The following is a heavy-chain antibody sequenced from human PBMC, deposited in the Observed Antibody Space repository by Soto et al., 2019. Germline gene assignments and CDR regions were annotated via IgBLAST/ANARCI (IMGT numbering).Heavy chain of an antibody. CDR3: AREGYMVVPAAMSFDYYYYYMDV. CDR1: GFTFSSYA. CDR2: ISSNGGST. Sequence: GGSLRLSCAASGFTFSSYAMHWVRQAPGKGLEYVSAISSNGGSTYYANSVKGRFTISRDNSKNTLYLQMGSLRAEDMAVYYCAREGYMVVPAAMSFDYYYYYMDVWGKGTTVTVSS. D-gene: IGHD2-2*01. V-gene: IGHV3-64*01. J-gene: IGHJ6*03.